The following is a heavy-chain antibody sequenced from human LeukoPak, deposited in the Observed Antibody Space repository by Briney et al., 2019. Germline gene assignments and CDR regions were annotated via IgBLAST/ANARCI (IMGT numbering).Heavy chain of an antibody. CDR3: AKDPTGYYYDSSGYYGGY. V-gene: IGHV3-53*05. CDR2: IYSGGST. D-gene: IGHD3-22*01. J-gene: IGHJ4*02. CDR1: GFTVSSNY. Sequence: PPGGSLRLSCAASGFTVSSNYMSWVRQAPGKGLEWVSVIYSGGSTYYADSVKGRFTISRDNSKNTLYLQMNSLRAEDTAVYYCAKDPTGYYYDSSGYYGGYWGQGTLVTVSS.